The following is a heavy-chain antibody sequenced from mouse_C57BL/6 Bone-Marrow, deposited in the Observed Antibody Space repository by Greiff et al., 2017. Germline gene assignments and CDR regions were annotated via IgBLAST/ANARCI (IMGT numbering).Heavy chain of an antibody. CDR3: ARDGGSPTAY. J-gene: IGHJ3*01. CDR2: ISDGGSYT. Sequence: EVMLVESGGGLVKPGGSLKLSCAASGFTFSSYAMSWVRQTPEKRLEWVATISDGGSYTYYPDNVKGRFTISRDNAKNNRYLQMSHLKSEDTAMYYCARDGGSPTAYWGQGTLVTVSA. CDR1: GFTFSSYA. V-gene: IGHV5-4*01. D-gene: IGHD1-1*02.